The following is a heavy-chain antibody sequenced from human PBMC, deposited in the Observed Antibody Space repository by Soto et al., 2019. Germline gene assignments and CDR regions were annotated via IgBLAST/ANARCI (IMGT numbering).Heavy chain of an antibody. V-gene: IGHV1-18*01. J-gene: IGHJ6*03. D-gene: IGHD4-17*01. CDR2: ISAYNGNT. Sequence: ASVKVSCKASGYTFTSYGIIWVRQAPGQGLEWMGWISAYNGNTNYAQKLQGRVTMTTDTSTSTAYMELRSLRSDDTAVYYCARVSVRYGDYDYYYYMDVWGKGTTVTVS. CDR3: ARVSVRYGDYDYYYYMDV. CDR1: GYTFTSYG.